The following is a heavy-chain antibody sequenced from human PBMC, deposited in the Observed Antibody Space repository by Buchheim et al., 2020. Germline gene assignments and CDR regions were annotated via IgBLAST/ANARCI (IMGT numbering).Heavy chain of an antibody. CDR3: ARIVIVKAN. CDR2: IRGKANSYSN. J-gene: IGHJ4*02. V-gene: IGHV3-72*01. D-gene: IGHD3-22*01. CDR1: GFTFSDYY. Sequence: EVHLVESGGGLVQPGGSLRLSCVASGFTFSDYYMDWVRQAPGKGLEWVGRIRGKANSYSNEYAASVQGRFTISRDDSKNSLYMQMNGLKTEDTARYYCARIVIVKANWGQGTL.